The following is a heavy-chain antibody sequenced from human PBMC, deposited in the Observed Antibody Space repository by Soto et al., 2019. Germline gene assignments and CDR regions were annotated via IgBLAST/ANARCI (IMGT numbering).Heavy chain of an antibody. V-gene: IGHV4-39*02. CDR3: ARERDWFDP. J-gene: IGHJ5*02. CDR1: GGSISSSSYY. CDR2: IYYSGST. Sequence: SETLSLTCTVSGGSISSSSYYWGWIRQPPGKGLEWIGSIYYSGSTYYNPSLKSRVTISVDTSKNQFSLKLSSVTAADTAVYYCARERDWFDPWGQGTLVTVSS.